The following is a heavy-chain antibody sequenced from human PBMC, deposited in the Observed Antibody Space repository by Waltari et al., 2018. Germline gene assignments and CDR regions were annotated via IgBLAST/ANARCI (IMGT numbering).Heavy chain of an antibody. V-gene: IGHV1-2*02. CDR2: INGNTGDS. Sequence: QVQLVQSGAEVRDPGASVKVSCKTSGYTFTAYYLHWVRQAPGQGLEWMAGINGNTGDSNSAQRLQGRVTVTRDTSMMTVCMELGRLRSDDTALYYWVIEALPGNKIIDYWGQGTLLTVSS. D-gene: IGHD1-1*01. CDR1: GYTFTAYY. J-gene: IGHJ4*02. CDR3: VIEALPGNKIIDY.